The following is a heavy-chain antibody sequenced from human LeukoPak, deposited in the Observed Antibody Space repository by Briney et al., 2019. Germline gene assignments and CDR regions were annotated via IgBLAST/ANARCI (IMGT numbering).Heavy chain of an antibody. D-gene: IGHD6-19*01. CDR1: GFTFSNYG. Sequence: GGSLRLSCAASGFTFSNYGMHWVRQAPGKGLEWVAVISYDGKTQYYADSVKGRFTFSRDNSRDTLYLQMNSLRAEDTAIFYCAKEGSSGFIDSWGRGTLVTVSS. CDR2: ISYDGKTQ. CDR3: AKEGSSGFIDS. J-gene: IGHJ4*02. V-gene: IGHV3-30*18.